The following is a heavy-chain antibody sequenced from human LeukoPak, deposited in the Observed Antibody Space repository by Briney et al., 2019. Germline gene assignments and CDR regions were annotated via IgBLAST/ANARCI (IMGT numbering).Heavy chain of an antibody. Sequence: GGSLRLSCAGSGFPFSSHGMNWVRQAPGKGLEWVSGISPGGGPTYYADSVKGRFTISRDDVKSTLYLQMNSLRAEDTAVYYCARDYYGSVWGQGTLVTVSS. CDR3: ARDYYGSV. D-gene: IGHD3-10*01. V-gene: IGHV3-23*01. J-gene: IGHJ4*02. CDR2: ISPGGGPT. CDR1: GFPFSSHG.